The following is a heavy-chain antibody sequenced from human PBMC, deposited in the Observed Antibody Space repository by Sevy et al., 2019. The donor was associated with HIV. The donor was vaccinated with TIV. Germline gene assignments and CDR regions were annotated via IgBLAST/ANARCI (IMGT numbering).Heavy chain of an antibody. Sequence: SETLSLTCTVSGGSISSYYWSWIRQPPGKGLEWIGYIYYSGSTNYSPSLKSRVTISVDTSKNQFSLKLSSVTAADTAVYFCARVRFGEIVDYWGQGTLVTVSS. V-gene: IGHV4-59*01. CDR2: IYYSGST. CDR3: ARVRFGEIVDY. D-gene: IGHD3-10*01. CDR1: GGSISSYY. J-gene: IGHJ4*02.